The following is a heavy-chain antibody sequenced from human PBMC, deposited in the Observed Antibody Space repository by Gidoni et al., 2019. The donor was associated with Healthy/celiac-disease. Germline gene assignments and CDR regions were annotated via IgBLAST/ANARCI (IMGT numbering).Heavy chain of an antibody. J-gene: IGHJ2*01. CDR3: AKSTHYYDSSGYSSDYWYFDL. D-gene: IGHD3-22*01. CDR2: ISWDGGST. CDR1: GFTFDDYN. Sequence: EVQLVESGGVVVQPGGSLRLSCAASGFTFDDYNMHWVRQAPGKGLEWVSLISWDGGSTYYADSVKGRFTISRDNSKNSLYLQMNSLRTEDTALYYCAKSTHYYDSSGYSSDYWYFDLWGRGTLVTVSS. V-gene: IGHV3-43*01.